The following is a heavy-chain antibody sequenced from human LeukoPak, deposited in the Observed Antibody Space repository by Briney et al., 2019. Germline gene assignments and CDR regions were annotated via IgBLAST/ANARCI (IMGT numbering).Heavy chain of an antibody. CDR1: GFTFSDYY. CDR2: ISNSGSTI. J-gene: IGHJ5*02. D-gene: IGHD6-19*01. V-gene: IGHV3-11*01. CDR3: AKGQQRIAVAARWFDP. Sequence: GGSLRLSSAASGFTFSDYYMSWIRQAPGKGLEWVSYISNSGSTIYYADSVKGRFTISRDNAKNSLYLQMNSLRAEDTALYYCAKGQQRIAVAARWFDPWGQGTLVTVSS.